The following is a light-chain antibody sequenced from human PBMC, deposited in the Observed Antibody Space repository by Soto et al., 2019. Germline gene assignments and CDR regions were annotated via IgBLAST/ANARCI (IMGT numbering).Light chain of an antibody. Sequence: QSVLTQPASVSGSPGQSVTISCTGTSSDVGGYNYVSWYQQLPGEAPKLIIYGVTDRPSGVSNRFSGSKSGNTASLTVSGLQAADEADYYCASYLTTSPLEVFGTGTKVTVL. J-gene: IGLJ1*01. CDR3: ASYLTTSPLEV. CDR1: SSDVGGYNY. V-gene: IGLV2-14*01. CDR2: GVT.